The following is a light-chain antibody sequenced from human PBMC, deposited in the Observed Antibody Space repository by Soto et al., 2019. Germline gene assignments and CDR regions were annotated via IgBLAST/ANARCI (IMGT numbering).Light chain of an antibody. V-gene: IGLV1-44*01. J-gene: IGLJ2*01. CDR1: NSNIGRND. Sequence: QSVLAQPPSASGTPGQRVTISCSGSNSNIGRNDVTWYQQVPGTAPQCLIYSNDQRPSGVPDRISGSRSGTSASLAISGLQSGDGAEYLCAAWDETLRARVFGGGTKLPVL. CDR3: AAWDETLRARV. CDR2: SND.